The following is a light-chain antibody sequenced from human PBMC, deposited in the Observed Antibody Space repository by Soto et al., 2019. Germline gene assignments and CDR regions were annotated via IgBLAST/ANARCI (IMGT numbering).Light chain of an antibody. CDR2: DAS. CDR1: QGISSA. Sequence: AIQLTQSPSSLSASLGERVTITCRASQGISSALAWYQQKPGKAPKXMIYDASSLESGVPSRFSGSGSGTDFTLTIGSLQPEDVATYYCQQFNNYPLTLGGGTKVDIK. CDR3: QQFNNYPLT. V-gene: IGKV1D-13*01. J-gene: IGKJ4*01.